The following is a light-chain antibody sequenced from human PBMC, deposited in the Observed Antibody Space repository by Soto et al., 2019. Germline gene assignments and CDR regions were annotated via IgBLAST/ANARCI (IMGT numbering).Light chain of an antibody. V-gene: IGKV3D-15*01. CDR3: QQYNNWPPIT. CDR1: QSVSGY. CDR2: GAY. J-gene: IGKJ5*01. Sequence: EIVLTQSPATLSLSPGERATLSCRASQSVSGYLAWYQQKPGQAPRLLVYGAYTRAAGIPDTFSGSGSGTEFTLTISSLQSEDFAVYYCQQYNNWPPITCGQGTRLEIK.